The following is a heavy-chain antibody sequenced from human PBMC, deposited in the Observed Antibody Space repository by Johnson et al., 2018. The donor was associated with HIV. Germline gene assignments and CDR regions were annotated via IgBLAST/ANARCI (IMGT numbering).Heavy chain of an antibody. CDR1: VFTFSNYA. CDR2: ISFDGNNQ. CDR3: ARARGWEYAFDL. D-gene: IGHD1-26*01. Sequence: QVQLVESGGGVVQPGRSLRLSCAASVFTFSNYAMHWVRQAPGKGLEWVAVISFDGNNQYYADSVKGRLTISRDNSKNSLFLQMNSLRAEDTAVYYCARARGWEYAFDLWGQGTMVTVSS. V-gene: IGHV3-30*04. J-gene: IGHJ3*01.